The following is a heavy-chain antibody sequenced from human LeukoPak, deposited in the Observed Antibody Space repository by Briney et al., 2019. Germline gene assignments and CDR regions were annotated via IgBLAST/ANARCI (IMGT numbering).Heavy chain of an antibody. V-gene: IGHV4-34*01. CDR1: GGSFSAYY. CDR3: ARGFAFGELSHFDY. D-gene: IGHD3-10*01. Sequence: SETLSLTCAVYGGSFSAYYWSWIRQPPGKGLEWIGEINHSGSTNYNPSLKSRVTISVDTSKNQFSLKLSSVTAADTAVYYCARGFAFGELSHFDYWGQGTLVTVSS. CDR2: INHSGST. J-gene: IGHJ4*02.